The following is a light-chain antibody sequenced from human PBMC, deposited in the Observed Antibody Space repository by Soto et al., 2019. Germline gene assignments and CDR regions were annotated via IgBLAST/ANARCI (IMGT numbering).Light chain of an antibody. CDR3: QQYNNWPTLT. J-gene: IGKJ1*01. V-gene: IGKV3-15*01. CDR2: GAS. Sequence: EIVLTQAPATLSVSPGETVTLSCRASQSVSINVAWYQQKPGQSPRLLISGASTRATGIPVSFSGSGSGTELTLTISSLQSEDFAIYYCQQYNNWPTLTFGQGTKVDIK. CDR1: QSVSIN.